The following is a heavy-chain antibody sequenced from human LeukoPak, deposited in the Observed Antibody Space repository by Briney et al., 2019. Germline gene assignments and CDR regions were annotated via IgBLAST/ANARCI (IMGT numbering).Heavy chain of an antibody. CDR2: IYYSGST. Sequence: PSEPLSLTCTVSGGSISSSSYYWGWIRQPPGKGLEWIGSIYYSGSTYYNPSLKSRVTISVDTYKNQFSLKLSSVTAADTAVYYCARQRYYDSSTDYWGQGTLVTVSS. J-gene: IGHJ4*02. V-gene: IGHV4-39*01. D-gene: IGHD3-22*01. CDR3: ARQRYYDSSTDY. CDR1: GGSISSSSYY.